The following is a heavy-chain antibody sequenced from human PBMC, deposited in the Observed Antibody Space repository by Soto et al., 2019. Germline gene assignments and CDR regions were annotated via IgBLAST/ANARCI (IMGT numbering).Heavy chain of an antibody. CDR2: IIPIFGIA. D-gene: IGHD2-2*01. Sequence: QVQLVQSGAEVKKPGSSVKVSCKASGGTFSRYSITWVRQAPGHGLEWIGRIIPIFGIASYAQKFQGRVTLTAEDSTSTAYMELSSLRSDDTAVYYCAREDRDRETGLVPAAIDGMDVWGQGTTVTVSS. V-gene: IGHV1-69*08. CDR3: AREDRDRETGLVPAAIDGMDV. J-gene: IGHJ6*02. CDR1: GGTFSRYS.